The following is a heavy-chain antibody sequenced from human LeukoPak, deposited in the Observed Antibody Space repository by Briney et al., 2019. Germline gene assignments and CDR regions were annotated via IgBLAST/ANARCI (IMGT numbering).Heavy chain of an antibody. CDR1: GYTFTSYY. CDR3: ARARLRSFFDY. V-gene: IGHV1-46*01. Sequence: GASVNVSCKASGYTFTSYYMHWVRQAPGQGLEWMGIIYPSGGSTSYAQKFQGRVTMTRDTSTSTVYMELSSLRSEDTAVYYCARARLRSFFDYWSQGTLVTVSS. D-gene: IGHD3-3*01. CDR2: IYPSGGST. J-gene: IGHJ4*02.